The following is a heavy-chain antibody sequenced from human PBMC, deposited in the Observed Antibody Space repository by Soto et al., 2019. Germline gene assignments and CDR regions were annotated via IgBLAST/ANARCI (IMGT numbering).Heavy chain of an antibody. V-gene: IGHV4-31*03. CDR2: IYYSGST. CDR1: GGSISSGDYY. J-gene: IGHJ5*02. CDR3: ARWWSGSRQGFDP. D-gene: IGHD3-3*01. Sequence: QVRLQESGPGLVKPSQTLSLTCTVSGGSISSGDYYWSWIRQHPGKGLEWIGYIYYSGSTYYNPSLKSRVTISVVTSKNQFSLKLSSVTAADTAVYYCARWWSGSRQGFDPWGQGTLVTVSS.